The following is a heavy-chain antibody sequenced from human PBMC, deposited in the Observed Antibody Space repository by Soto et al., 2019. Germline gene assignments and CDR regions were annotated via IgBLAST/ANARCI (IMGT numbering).Heavy chain of an antibody. D-gene: IGHD3-22*01. V-gene: IGHV3-53*01. CDR3: ATRPLLPGAP. CDR1: GFTFSSND. Sequence: EVPLVESGGGLIQPGGSLRLSCAASGFTFSSNDMNWVRQAPGKGLEWVSLIYSGGSTYYADSVKGRFTISRDNSKNTLYLPMSSLRAEDTAVYHCATRPLLPGAPWGQGTVVTVSS. CDR2: IYSGGST. J-gene: IGHJ3*01.